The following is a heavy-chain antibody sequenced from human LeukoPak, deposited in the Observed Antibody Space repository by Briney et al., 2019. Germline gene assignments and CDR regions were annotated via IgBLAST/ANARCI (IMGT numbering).Heavy chain of an antibody. D-gene: IGHD3-16*01. CDR1: GFTFVYAW. V-gene: IGHV3-15*01. CDR2: IKSKIDGGTT. J-gene: IGHJ4*02. Sequence: GGSLTLACAASGFTFVYAWMSWVRQAPGKGLEWLGRIKSKIDGGTTDYAAPVKGRFTISRDDSKNMLYLQVDSLKTEDTAVYYCTCFTWGTSDYWGQGALVTVSS. CDR3: TCFTWGTSDY.